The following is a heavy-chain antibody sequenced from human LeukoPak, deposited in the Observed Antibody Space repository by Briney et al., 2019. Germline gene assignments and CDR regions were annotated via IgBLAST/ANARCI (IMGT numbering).Heavy chain of an antibody. CDR1: GFTFSSYG. D-gene: IGHD2-15*01. Sequence: PGRSLRHSCAASGFTFSSYGMHWVRQAPGKGLEWVAVISYDGSNKYYADSVKGRFTISRDNSKNTLYLQMNSLRAEDTAVYYCAKDQKYCSGGSCPPYYFDYWGQGTLVTVSS. CDR3: AKDQKYCSGGSCPPYYFDY. J-gene: IGHJ4*02. V-gene: IGHV3-30*18. CDR2: ISYDGSNK.